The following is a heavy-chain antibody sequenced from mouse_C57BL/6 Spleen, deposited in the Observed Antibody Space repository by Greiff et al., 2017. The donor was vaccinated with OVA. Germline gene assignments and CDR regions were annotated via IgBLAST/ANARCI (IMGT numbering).Heavy chain of an antibody. CDR1: GFSLSTFGMG. CDR2: IWWDDAK. Sequence: QVTLKESGPGILQPSQTLSLTCSFSGFSLSTFGMGVGWLRQPPGKGLEWLAHIWWDDAKYHHPALKSRLTIFKDTSKNRVFLKIADVDTADTATYYCARIAFYDGYPWYFDVWGTGTTVTVSA. CDR3: ARIAFYDGYPWYFDV. V-gene: IGHV8-8*01. D-gene: IGHD2-3*01. J-gene: IGHJ1*03.